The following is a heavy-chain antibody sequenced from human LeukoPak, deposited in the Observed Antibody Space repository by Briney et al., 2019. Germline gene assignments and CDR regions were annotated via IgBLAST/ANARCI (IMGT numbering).Heavy chain of an antibody. D-gene: IGHD6-13*01. CDR2: ISGSGGST. J-gene: IGHJ4*02. V-gene: IGHV3-23*01. CDR3: ARGWGIAAALYYFDY. Sequence: PGGSLRLSCLASGITFSSSSMSWVRQAPGKVLEWVSGISGSGGSTYYADSVKGRFTISRDNSKNTLYLQMNSLRAEDTAVYYCARGWGIAAALYYFDYWGQGTLVTVSS. CDR1: GITFSSSS.